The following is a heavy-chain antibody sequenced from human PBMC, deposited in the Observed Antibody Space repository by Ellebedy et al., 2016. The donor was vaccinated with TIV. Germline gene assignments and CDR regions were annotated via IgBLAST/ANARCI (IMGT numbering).Heavy chain of an antibody. J-gene: IGHJ4*02. D-gene: IGHD2-8*01. Sequence: GGSLRLXCKGSGYSFTSYWISWVRQMPGKGLEWMGRIDPSDSYTNYSPSFQGHVTISADKSISTAYLQWSSLKASDTAMYYCARRAANGPIAWGQGTLVTVSS. CDR2: IDPSDSYT. V-gene: IGHV5-10-1*01. CDR1: GYSFTSYW. CDR3: ARRAANGPIA.